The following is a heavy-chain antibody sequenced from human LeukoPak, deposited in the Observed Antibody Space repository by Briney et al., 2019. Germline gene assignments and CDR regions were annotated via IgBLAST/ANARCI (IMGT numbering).Heavy chain of an antibody. Sequence: GASVKVSCKASGYTFTSYYMHWVRQAPGQGLEWMGIINPSGGSTSYAQKFQGRVTMTRDMSTSTVYMELSSLRSEDTAVYYCARDKSGWLQLGGFVYWGQGTLVTVSS. CDR3: ARDKSGWLQLGGFVY. J-gene: IGHJ4*02. D-gene: IGHD5-24*01. CDR2: INPSGGST. V-gene: IGHV1-46*01. CDR1: GYTFTSYY.